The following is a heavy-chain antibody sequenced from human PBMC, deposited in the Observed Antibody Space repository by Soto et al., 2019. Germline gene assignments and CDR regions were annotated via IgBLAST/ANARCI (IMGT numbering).Heavy chain of an antibody. V-gene: IGHV3-33*01. J-gene: IGHJ3*02. CDR1: GFTFSSYG. D-gene: IGHD3-22*01. Sequence: QVQLVESGGGVVQPGRSLRLSCAASGFTFSSYGMHWVRQAPGKGLEWVAVIWYDGSNKYYADSVKGRFTISRDNSKNTLYMQMNSLRAEDTAVYYCARGGYYYDRSGYYYDGDAFDIWGQGTMVTVSS. CDR2: IWYDGSNK. CDR3: ARGGYYYDRSGYYYDGDAFDI.